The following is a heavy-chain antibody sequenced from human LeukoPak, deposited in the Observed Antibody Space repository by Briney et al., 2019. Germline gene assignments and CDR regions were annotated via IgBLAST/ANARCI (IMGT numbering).Heavy chain of an antibody. D-gene: IGHD1-26*01. CDR3: ARDLSGIVGATSDY. CDR1: GYTFTSYG. J-gene: IGHJ4*02. V-gene: IGHV1-18*01. CDR2: ISAYNGNT. Sequence: ASVKVSCKASGYTFTSYGISWVRQAPGQGLEWMGWISAYNGNTNYAQKLQGRVTMTTDTSTSTAYMELRSLRSDDPAVYYCARDLSGIVGATSDYWGQGTLVTVSS.